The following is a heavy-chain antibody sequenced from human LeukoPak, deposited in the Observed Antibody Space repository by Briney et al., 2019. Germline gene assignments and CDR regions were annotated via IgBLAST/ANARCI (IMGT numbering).Heavy chain of an antibody. CDR1: GFTFDDYA. D-gene: IGHD2-15*01. Sequence: PGGSLRLSCAASGFTFDDYAMHWVRQAPGKGLEWVSGISWNSGSIGYADSVKGRFTISRDNAKNSLYLQMNSLRAEDMALYYCAKDSAWGFARGGSFDYWGQGTLVTVSP. V-gene: IGHV3-9*03. J-gene: IGHJ4*02. CDR3: AKDSAWGFARGGSFDY. CDR2: ISWNSGSI.